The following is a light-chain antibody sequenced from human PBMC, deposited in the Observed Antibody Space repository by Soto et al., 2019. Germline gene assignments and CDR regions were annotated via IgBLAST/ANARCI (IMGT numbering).Light chain of an antibody. J-gene: IGLJ1*01. V-gene: IGLV1-40*01. CDR2: GNS. Sequence: SSLTKPASVSGAPGQMVTISCPGSSSNIGAGYDVHWYQQLPGTAPKLLIYGNSNRPSGVPDRFSGSKSGTSASLAITGLQAEDEADYYCQSYDSSLSGYVFGTGTKVTVL. CDR3: QSYDSSLSGYV. CDR1: SSNIGAGYD.